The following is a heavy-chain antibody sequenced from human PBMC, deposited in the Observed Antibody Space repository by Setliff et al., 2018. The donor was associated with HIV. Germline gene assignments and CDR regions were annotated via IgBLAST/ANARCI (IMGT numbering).Heavy chain of an antibody. D-gene: IGHD3-22*01. Sequence: SETLSLTCTVSGGSITSTTYQWAWIRQPPGKGLEWIANIYDSGSTYYNPSLKSRVTISVDTSKNQFSLNLSSVTALDTAVYYCARSRGGHSSDHYLEYWGQGTLVTVSS. V-gene: IGHV4-39*07. J-gene: IGHJ4*02. CDR1: GGSITSTTYQ. CDR3: ARSRGGHSSDHYLEY. CDR2: IYDSGST.